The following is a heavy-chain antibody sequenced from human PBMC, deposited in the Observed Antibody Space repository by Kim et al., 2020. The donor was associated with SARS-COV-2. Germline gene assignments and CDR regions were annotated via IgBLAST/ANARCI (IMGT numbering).Heavy chain of an antibody. J-gene: IGHJ5*02. CDR1: GFTFSAYV. V-gene: IGHV3-30*14. CDR3: ARPGVVGPTYWFDP. CDR2: ISSDGSYK. Sequence: GGSLRLSCAASGFTFSAYVMLWVRQAPGKGPEWVAVISSDGSYKFYADSVKGRFTISRDSSKNTLYLQMNSLRAEDTAVYYCARPGVVGPTYWFDPWGQGTLVTVSS. D-gene: IGHD1-26*01.